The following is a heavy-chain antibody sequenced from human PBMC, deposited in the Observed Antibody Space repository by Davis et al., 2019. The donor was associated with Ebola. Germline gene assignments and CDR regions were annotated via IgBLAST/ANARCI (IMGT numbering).Heavy chain of an antibody. CDR1: GDSISSSGYY. CDR3: VRFGRGAY. D-gene: IGHD3-16*01. V-gene: IGHV4-61*05. CDR2: IYDSGRT. Sequence: PSETLSLTCTVSGDSISSSGYYWGWIRQPPGKGLEWVGIIYDSGRTNYNPSLKSRVTISADTSKNQFSLNLRSVTAADTAVYYCVRFGRGAYWGQGTLVTVSS. J-gene: IGHJ4*02.